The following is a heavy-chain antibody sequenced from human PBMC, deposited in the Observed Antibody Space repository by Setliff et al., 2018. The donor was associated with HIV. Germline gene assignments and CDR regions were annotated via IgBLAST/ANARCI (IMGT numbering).Heavy chain of an antibody. CDR1: GGSFSGYN. D-gene: IGHD6-25*01. CDR2: INHSGST. CDR3: AGSLIAAADRGWFDP. Sequence: SETLSLTCAVYGGSFSGYNWSWIRQPPGKGLEWIGEINHSGSTNYNPSLKSRVTISVDTSKNQFSLKLSSVTAADTAVYYCAGSLIAAADRGWFDPWGQGTLVTVSS. V-gene: IGHV4-34*01. J-gene: IGHJ5*02.